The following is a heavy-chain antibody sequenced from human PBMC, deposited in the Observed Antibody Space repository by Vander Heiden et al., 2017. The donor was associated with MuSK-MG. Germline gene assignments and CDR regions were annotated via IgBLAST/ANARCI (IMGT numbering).Heavy chain of an antibody. Sequence: QVQLVQSGAEVKKHGASVKVSCKVSGYTLTELSMHWVRQAPGKGLEWMGGFDPEDGETIYAQKFQGRVTTTEDTSTDTAYMELSSLRSEDTAVYYCATTRIYGSGSYLLRFDYWGQGTLVTVSS. CDR3: ATTRIYGSGSYLLRFDY. CDR2: FDPEDGET. CDR1: GYTLTELS. D-gene: IGHD3-10*01. J-gene: IGHJ4*02. V-gene: IGHV1-24*01.